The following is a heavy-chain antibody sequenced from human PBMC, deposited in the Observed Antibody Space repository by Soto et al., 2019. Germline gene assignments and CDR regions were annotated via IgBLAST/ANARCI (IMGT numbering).Heavy chain of an antibody. Sequence: EVQLLESGGGLVQPGGSLRLSCAASGFTFSSYAMSWVRQAPGKGLEWVSAIGASGGSTYYADSVKGRFTISRDNSKNTLDLQMNSLRADDTALYYCAKDRVRGMYWGPGTLVTVSS. J-gene: IGHJ4*02. CDR2: IGASGGST. D-gene: IGHD3-10*01. V-gene: IGHV3-23*01. CDR3: AKDRVRGMY. CDR1: GFTFSSYA.